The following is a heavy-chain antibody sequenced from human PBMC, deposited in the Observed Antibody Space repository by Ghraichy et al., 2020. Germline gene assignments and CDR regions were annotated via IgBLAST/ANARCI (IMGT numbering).Heavy chain of an antibody. J-gene: IGHJ4*02. Sequence: GGSRRLSCAASGFTFSGYWMAWVRQAPGKGLEWVANIKQDGSEKYYVDSVKGRFTISRDNAKDSLYLQMNSLRAEDTAVYYCARSRSGFDYWGQGTLVTVSS. CDR3: ARSRSGFDY. V-gene: IGHV3-7*03. CDR1: GFTFSGYW. CDR2: IKQDGSEK. D-gene: IGHD6-19*01.